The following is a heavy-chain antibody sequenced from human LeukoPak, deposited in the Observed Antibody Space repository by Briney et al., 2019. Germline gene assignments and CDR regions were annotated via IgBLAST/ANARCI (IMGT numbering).Heavy chain of an antibody. J-gene: IGHJ5*02. CDR1: GYSFTSYW. D-gene: IGHD2-2*01. CDR3: ARLRGCSSTSCYVGWFDP. CDR2: IYPGGSNT. V-gene: IGHV5-51*01. Sequence: GESLKISCKASGYSFTSYWIGWVRQMPGKGLEWMGIIYPGGSNTRYSPSFQGQVTVSADKSISTAYLQWSSLKASDTAMYYCARLRGCSSTSCYVGWFDPWGQGTLVTVSS.